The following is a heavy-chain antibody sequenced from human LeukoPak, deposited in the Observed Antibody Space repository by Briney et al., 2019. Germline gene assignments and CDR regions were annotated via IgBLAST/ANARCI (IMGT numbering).Heavy chain of an antibody. D-gene: IGHD2-2*01. CDR2: IYTSGST. Sequence: PSETLSLTCTVSGGSISSGSYYWSWIRQPAGKGLERIGRIYTSGSTNYNPSLKSRVTISVDTSKKQLSLRLTSVTAADTAVYYCARLWVVPAAIDAFDIWGQGTMVTVSS. CDR1: GGSISSGSYY. V-gene: IGHV4-61*02. CDR3: ARLWVVPAAIDAFDI. J-gene: IGHJ3*02.